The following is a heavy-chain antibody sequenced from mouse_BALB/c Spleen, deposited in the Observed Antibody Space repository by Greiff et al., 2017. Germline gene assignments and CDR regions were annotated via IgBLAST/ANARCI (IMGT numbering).Heavy chain of an antibody. CDR3: ARDTTVPSFAY. D-gene: IGHD1-1*01. V-gene: IGHV1-82*01. J-gene: IGHJ3*01. CDR1: GYAFSSSW. Sequence: QVQLQQSGPELVKPGASVKISCKASGYAFSSSWMNWVKQRPGQGLEWIGRIYPGDGDTNYNGKFKGKATLTADKSSSTAYMQLSSLTSVDSAVYFCARDTTVPSFAYWGQGTLVTVSA. CDR2: IYPGDGDT.